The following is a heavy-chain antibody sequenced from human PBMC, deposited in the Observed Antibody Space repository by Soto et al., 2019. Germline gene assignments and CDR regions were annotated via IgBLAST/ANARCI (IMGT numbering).Heavy chain of an antibody. CDR1: GYTFTSYG. CDR2: ISAHNDNT. J-gene: IGHJ4*02. Sequence: QVHLVQSGAEVRKPGASVKVSCKGSGYTFTSYGIACVRQAPGQGLEWRGWISAHNDNTNYAQKVQGRVTVTRDTSTSTAYMELRNLRYDDTAVYYCARGRYGDYWGQGALVTVSS. D-gene: IGHD1-1*01. V-gene: IGHV1-18*01. CDR3: ARGRYGDY.